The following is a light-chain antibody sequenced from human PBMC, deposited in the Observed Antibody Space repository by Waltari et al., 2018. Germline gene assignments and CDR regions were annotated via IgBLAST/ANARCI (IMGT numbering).Light chain of an antibody. CDR1: SSDIGDYNF. CDR2: EVT. CDR3: QAWDRNTYVV. V-gene: IGLV2-14*01. Sequence: HSALTQPASVSGSPGQSITISCTGTSSDIGDYNFVSWYQQHPGKAPKLIISEVTHRPAGVSNRFSGSTSGNTATLTISGTQAMDEADYYCQAWDRNTYVVFGGGTKLTVL. J-gene: IGLJ2*01.